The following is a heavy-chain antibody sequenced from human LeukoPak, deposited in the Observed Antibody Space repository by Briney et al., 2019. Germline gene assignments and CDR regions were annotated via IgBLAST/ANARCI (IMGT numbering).Heavy chain of an antibody. J-gene: IGHJ3*02. CDR2: INPNNGNT. CDR3: ARDEFGGGPFYDFWSGYYKRDAFDI. CDR1: GYTFTGYY. V-gene: IGHV1-18*04. D-gene: IGHD3-3*01. Sequence: ASVKVSCKASGYTFTGYYMQWVRQAPGQGLEWMGWINPNNGNTNYAQKLQGRVTMTTDTSTSTAYMELRSLRSDDTAVYYCARDEFGGGPFYDFWSGYYKRDAFDIWGQGTMVTVSS.